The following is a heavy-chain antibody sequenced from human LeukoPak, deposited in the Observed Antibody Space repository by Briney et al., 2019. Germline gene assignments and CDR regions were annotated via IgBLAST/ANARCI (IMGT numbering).Heavy chain of an antibody. V-gene: IGHV1-2*06. Sequence: ASVKVSCKASGYTFTGYYMHWVRQAPGQGLEWMGRINPKSGDTNYAQKFQGRVTMTRDTSINTAYMELSRLRCDDTAVYYCAKDPSYTSGWHADWFDPWGQGTLVTVSS. D-gene: IGHD6-19*01. CDR3: AKDPSYTSGWHADWFDP. CDR1: GYTFTGYY. J-gene: IGHJ5*02. CDR2: INPKSGDT.